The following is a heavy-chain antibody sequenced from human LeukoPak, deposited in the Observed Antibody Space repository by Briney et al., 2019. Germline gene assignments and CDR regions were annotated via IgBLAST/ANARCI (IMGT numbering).Heavy chain of an antibody. CDR3: ARGFTIFGVVNDAFDI. D-gene: IGHD3-3*01. Sequence: GGSLRLSCAASEFTFSSYWMHWVSQAPGKGLVWVSRIDSDGISTSYADSVKGRFTISRDNAKNTLYLQMNTLRAEDTAVYYCARGFTIFGVVNDAFDIWGQGTMVTVSS. CDR2: IDSDGIST. CDR1: EFTFSSYW. J-gene: IGHJ3*02. V-gene: IGHV3-74*01.